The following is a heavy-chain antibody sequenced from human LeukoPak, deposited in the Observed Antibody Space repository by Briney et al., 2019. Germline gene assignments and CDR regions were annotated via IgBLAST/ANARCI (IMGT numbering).Heavy chain of an antibody. Sequence: SETLSLTCAVSGGSISSSNWWSWVRQPPGKGLEWIGEIYHSGSTNYNPSLKSRVTISVDKSKNQFSLKLSSVTAADTAVYYCASSGIAVAGPDYWGQGTLVTVSS. CDR3: ASSGIAVAGPDY. CDR1: GGSISSSNW. D-gene: IGHD6-19*01. V-gene: IGHV4-4*02. J-gene: IGHJ4*02. CDR2: IYHSGST.